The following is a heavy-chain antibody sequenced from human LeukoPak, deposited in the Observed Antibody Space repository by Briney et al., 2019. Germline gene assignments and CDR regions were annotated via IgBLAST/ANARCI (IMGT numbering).Heavy chain of an antibody. CDR2: FDPEDGET. D-gene: IGHD3-10*01. CDR3: ARSSDRFGELYYYYMDV. V-gene: IGHV1-24*01. Sequence: ASVKVSCKVSGYTLTELSMHWVRQAPGKGLEWMGGFDPEDGETIYAQKFQGRVTMTEDTSTDTAYMELSSLRSEDTAVYYCARSSDRFGELYYYYMDVWGKGTTVTVSS. J-gene: IGHJ6*03. CDR1: GYTLTELS.